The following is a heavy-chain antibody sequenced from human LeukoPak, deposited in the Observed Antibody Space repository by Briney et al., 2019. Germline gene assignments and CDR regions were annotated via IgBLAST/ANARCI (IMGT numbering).Heavy chain of an antibody. CDR1: GFTFSSNY. CDR2: IYSGGST. Sequence: GGSLRLSCAASGFTFSSNYMSWVRQAPGKGLEWVSVIYSGGSTYYADSVKGRFTISRDNSKNTLYLQMNSLRAEDTAVYYCARQTIDDSSGYYDYWGQGTLVTVSS. D-gene: IGHD3-22*01. J-gene: IGHJ4*02. CDR3: ARQTIDDSSGYYDY. V-gene: IGHV3-66*02.